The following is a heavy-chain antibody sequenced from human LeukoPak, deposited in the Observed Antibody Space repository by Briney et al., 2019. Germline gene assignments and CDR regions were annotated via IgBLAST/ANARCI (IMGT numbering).Heavy chain of an antibody. CDR3: ARSEASAYYDSSGYSPHAFDI. CDR1: GYTFTSYG. Sequence: ASVKVSCKASGYTFTSYGISWVRQAPGQGLEWLGWISAYNGNTNYAQKLQGRVTMTTDTSTSTAYMELRSLRSDDTAVYYCARSEASAYYDSSGYSPHAFDIWGQGTMVTVSS. D-gene: IGHD3-22*01. V-gene: IGHV1-18*01. J-gene: IGHJ3*02. CDR2: ISAYNGNT.